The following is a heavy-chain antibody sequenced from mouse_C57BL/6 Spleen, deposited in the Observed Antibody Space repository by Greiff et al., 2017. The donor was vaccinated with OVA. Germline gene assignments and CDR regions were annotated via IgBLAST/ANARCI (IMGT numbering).Heavy chain of an antibody. CDR1: GFTFSSYA. Sequence: EVQRVESGGGLVKPGGSLKLSCAASGFTFSSYAMSWVRQTPEKRLEWVATISDGGSYTYYPDNVKGRFTISRDNAKNNLYLQMSHLKSEDTAMYYCARGDYDEYFDVWGTGTTVTVSS. D-gene: IGHD2-4*01. CDR2: ISDGGSYT. J-gene: IGHJ1*03. CDR3: ARGDYDEYFDV. V-gene: IGHV5-4*01.